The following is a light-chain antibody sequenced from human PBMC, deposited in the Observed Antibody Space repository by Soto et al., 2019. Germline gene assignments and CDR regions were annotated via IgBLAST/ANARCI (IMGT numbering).Light chain of an antibody. V-gene: IGKV3D-15*01. Sequence: EILLTQSPATLSLSPGERGTLSCRASESVTDYLDWYQQKPGKAPRRLIFGASFRATGIPDRFSGSGSGTDLTLTISSLQSEDFEVYYCQQYNNWTWTFGHGTRLEIK. CDR2: GAS. J-gene: IGKJ5*01. CDR3: QQYNNWTWT. CDR1: ESVTDY.